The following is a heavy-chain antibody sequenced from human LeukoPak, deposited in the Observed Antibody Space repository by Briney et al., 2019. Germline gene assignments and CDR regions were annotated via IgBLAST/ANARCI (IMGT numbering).Heavy chain of an antibody. J-gene: IGHJ4*02. D-gene: IGHD4-11*01. CDR1: RGTFSRYA. Sequence: ASVKVSCKASRGTFSRYAICWVRQAPGLRLEWMGGIIPIFGTANYAQKFQGRVTMTEDTSTDTAYMELSSLRSEDTAVYYCATGGDYSNSWYFDYWGQGTLVTVSS. CDR2: IIPIFGTA. CDR3: ATGGDYSNSWYFDY. V-gene: IGHV1-69*06.